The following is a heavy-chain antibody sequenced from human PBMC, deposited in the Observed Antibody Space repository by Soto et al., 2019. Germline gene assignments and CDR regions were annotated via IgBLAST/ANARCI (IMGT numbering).Heavy chain of an antibody. V-gene: IGHV6-1*01. CDR3: ARRPKTRVVAFDI. Sequence: SQTLSLTCAISGDSVSSRSAAWNWIRQSPSRGLEWLGRTYYRSKWYNEYAVSVKSRITINPDTSKNQFSLKLSSVTAADTAVYYCARRPKTRVVAFDIWGQGTMVTVSS. D-gene: IGHD2-15*01. CDR1: GDSVSSRSAA. J-gene: IGHJ3*02. CDR2: TYYRSKWYN.